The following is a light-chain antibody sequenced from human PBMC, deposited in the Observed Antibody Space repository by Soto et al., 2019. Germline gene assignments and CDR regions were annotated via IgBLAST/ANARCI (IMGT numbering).Light chain of an antibody. CDR3: LEDYYYPPT. CDR2: AAS. CDR1: QDIKND. V-gene: IGKV1-6*01. J-gene: IGKJ4*01. Sequence: AIQMTQSPSSLSASVGDRVTITCRASQDIKNDLGWYQQKPGNAPKLLIYAASSLQSGGPSRFSGSGSGTDFTLTISSLQPEDFATYYCLEDYYYPPTFGGGTKLDIK.